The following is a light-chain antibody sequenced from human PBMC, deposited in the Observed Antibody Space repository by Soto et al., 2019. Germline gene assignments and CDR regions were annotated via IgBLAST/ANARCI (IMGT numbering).Light chain of an antibody. CDR3: QTWGTGYWV. V-gene: IGLV4-69*01. Sequence: QLVLTQSPSASASLGASVKLTCTLSSGHSSYAIAWHQQQPEKGPRYLMKLNSDGRHTKGDGIPDRFSGSSSGAERYLTISSLQYEDEADYYCQTWGTGYWVFGGGTKLTVL. CDR2: LNSDGRH. J-gene: IGLJ3*02. CDR1: SGHSSYA.